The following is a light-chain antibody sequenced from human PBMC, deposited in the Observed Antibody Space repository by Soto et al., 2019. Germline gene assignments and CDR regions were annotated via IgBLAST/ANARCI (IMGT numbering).Light chain of an antibody. J-gene: IGLJ2*01. V-gene: IGLV2-8*01. CDR3: AAWDDSLSGVV. Sequence: QSALTQPPSASGSPGQSVAISCTGTSSDVGGYNYVSWYQQHPGKAPKLLMYTNNQRPSGVPDRFSGSKSGTSASLAISGLRSEDEADYYCAAWDDSLSGVVFGGGTKVTVL. CDR2: TNN. CDR1: SSDVGGYNY.